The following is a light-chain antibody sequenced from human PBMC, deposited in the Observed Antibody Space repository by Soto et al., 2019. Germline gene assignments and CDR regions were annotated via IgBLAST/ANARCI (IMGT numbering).Light chain of an antibody. V-gene: IGLV2-8*01. CDR1: KSDIGVYDF. CDR2: EVV. CDR3: KSYAGSNTYV. J-gene: IGLJ1*01. Sequence: QSALTQPSSASGSPGQSVTISCTGTKSDIGVYDFVSWYQHHPGKAPRLIIYEVVQRPSGVPDRFSGSKSGNTASPTVSGLQAADEADYFCKSYAGSNTYVFGSGTKGTAL.